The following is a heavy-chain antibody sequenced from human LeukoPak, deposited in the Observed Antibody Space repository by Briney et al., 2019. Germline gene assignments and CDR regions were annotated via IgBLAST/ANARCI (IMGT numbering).Heavy chain of an antibody. CDR2: ISSSSSYI. Sequence: TGGSLRLSCAASGFSFSSYNMNWVRQAPGKGLEWVSSISSSSSYIYYADSVKGRFTISRDNAKNSLYLQMNSLRAEDTAVYYCARAGDGLGNFDYWGQGTLVTVSS. CDR3: ARAGDGLGNFDY. V-gene: IGHV3-21*01. D-gene: IGHD5-24*01. CDR1: GFSFSSYN. J-gene: IGHJ4*02.